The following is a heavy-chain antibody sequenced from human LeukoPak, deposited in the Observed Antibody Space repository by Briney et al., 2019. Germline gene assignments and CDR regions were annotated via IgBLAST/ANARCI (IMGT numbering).Heavy chain of an antibody. V-gene: IGHV1-18*01. D-gene: IGHD1-1*01. CDR2: ISAYNGNT. J-gene: IGHJ4*02. CDR3: ARVSGTTLDYFDY. Sequence: GASVKVSCKASDYTFTSYGISWVRQAPGQGLEWMGWISAYNGNTNYAQKVQDRVTMTMDTSTTTAHMELRSLRSDDTAVYYCARVSGTTLDYFDYWGQGTLVTVSS. CDR1: DYTFTSYG.